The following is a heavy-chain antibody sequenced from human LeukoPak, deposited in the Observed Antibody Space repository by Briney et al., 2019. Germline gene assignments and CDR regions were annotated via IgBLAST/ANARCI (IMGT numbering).Heavy chain of an antibody. CDR2: IRFDGSEK. CDR1: GFSFSDYG. J-gene: IGHJ4*02. Sequence: GGSLRLSCAASGFSFSDYGMHWVRQAPGKGLEWVTFIRFDGSEKYSADSVKGRFTISRDDSKKTLYLQMNSLRAEDTAVYYCARGLRGGSGSLWGQGTLVTVSS. V-gene: IGHV3-30*02. CDR3: ARGLRGGSGSL. D-gene: IGHD3-10*01.